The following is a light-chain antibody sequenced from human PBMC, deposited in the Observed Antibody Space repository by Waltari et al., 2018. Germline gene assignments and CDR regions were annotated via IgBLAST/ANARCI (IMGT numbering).Light chain of an antibody. V-gene: IGLV2-14*03. CDR2: DFN. J-gene: IGLJ2*01. CDR3: ASYSSISSYVV. CDR1: SSDVGTYKY. Sequence: QSALTQPASVSGSPGQSITISCTGTSSDVGTYKYVSWYQHRPGKAPTFIIYDFNTRPSGVSNRFSGSKSGNTASLPISGLQAEDEANYSCASYSSISSYVVFGGGTKLTVL.